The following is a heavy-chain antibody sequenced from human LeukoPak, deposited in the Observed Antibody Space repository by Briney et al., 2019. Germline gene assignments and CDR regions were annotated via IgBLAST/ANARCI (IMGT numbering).Heavy chain of an antibody. V-gene: IGHV3-11*01. CDR2: ISSSGSTI. J-gene: IGHJ4*02. Sequence: GGSLRLSCGASGFTFSDYYMSWIRQAPGKGLEWVSYISSSGSTIYYADSVKGRFTISRDNAKNSLYLQMNSLRAEDTAVYYCASGVAVAGYYFDYWGQGTLVTVSS. D-gene: IGHD6-19*01. CDR1: GFTFSDYY. CDR3: ASGVAVAGYYFDY.